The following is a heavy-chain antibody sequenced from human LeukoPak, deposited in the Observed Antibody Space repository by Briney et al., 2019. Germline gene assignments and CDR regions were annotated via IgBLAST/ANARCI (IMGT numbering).Heavy chain of an antibody. Sequence: SETLSLTCAVYGGSFSGYYWSWIRQPPGKGLEWIGEINHIGSTNYNQSLKGRVTISVDTSKNQLFLKLSSVTAADTAVYYCARMAPYGDYLHDYWGQGTLVTVSS. V-gene: IGHV4-34*01. CDR2: INHIGST. CDR3: ARMAPYGDYLHDY. J-gene: IGHJ4*02. D-gene: IGHD4-17*01. CDR1: GGSFSGYY.